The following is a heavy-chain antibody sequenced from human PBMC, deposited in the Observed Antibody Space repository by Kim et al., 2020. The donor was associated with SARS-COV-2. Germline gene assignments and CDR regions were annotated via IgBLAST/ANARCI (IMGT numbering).Heavy chain of an antibody. J-gene: IGHJ4*02. CDR3: TTGASVLRFLEWSSDFDY. Sequence: GGSLRLSCAASGFTFSNAWMSWVRQAPGKGLEWVGRIKSKTDGGTTGYAAPVKGRFTISRDDSKNTLYLQMNSLKTEDTAVYYCTTGASVLRFLEWSSDFDYWGQGTLVTVSS. V-gene: IGHV3-15*01. D-gene: IGHD3-3*01. CDR1: GFTFSNAW. CDR2: IKSKTDGGTT.